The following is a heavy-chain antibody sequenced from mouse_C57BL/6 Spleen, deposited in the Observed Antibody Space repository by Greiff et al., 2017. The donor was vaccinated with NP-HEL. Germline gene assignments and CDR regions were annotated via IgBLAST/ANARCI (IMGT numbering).Heavy chain of an antibody. J-gene: IGHJ1*03. CDR2: IYPSDSET. CDR1: GYTFTSYW. CDR3: ARPTTVVADWYFDV. Sequence: QVQLQQPGAELVRPGSSVKLSCKASGYTFTSYWMDWVKQRPGQGLEWIGNIYPSDSETHYNQKFKDKATLTVDKSSSPAYMQLSSLTSEDSAVYYCARPTTVVADWYFDVWGTGTTVTVSS. D-gene: IGHD1-1*01. V-gene: IGHV1-61*01.